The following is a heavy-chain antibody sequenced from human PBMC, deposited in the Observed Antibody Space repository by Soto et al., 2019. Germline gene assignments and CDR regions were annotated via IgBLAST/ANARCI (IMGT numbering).Heavy chain of an antibody. CDR2: IYYSGST. D-gene: IGHD3-22*01. J-gene: IGHJ5*02. Sequence: PSETLSLTCTVSGGSISSYYLSWIRQPPGKGLEWIGYIYYSGSTNYNPSLKSRVTIPVDTSKNQFSLKLSSVTAADTAVYYCARLTGYYYDSSGYPNWFDPWGQGTLVTVSS. V-gene: IGHV4-59*08. CDR3: ARLTGYYYDSSGYPNWFDP. CDR1: GGSISSYY.